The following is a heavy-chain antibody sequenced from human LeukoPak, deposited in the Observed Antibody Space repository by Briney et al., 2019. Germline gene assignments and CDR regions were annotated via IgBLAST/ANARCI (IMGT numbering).Heavy chain of an antibody. Sequence: PGGSLRLSCAASGFTFSSYAMHWVRQAPGKGLEWVGVIRNDGSNQYYADSVKGRFTISRDNSKNTLYLQMNSLRAEDTAVYYCANPITMVRGVILDYWGQGTLVTVSS. CDR1: GFTFSSYA. CDR2: IRNDGSNQ. CDR3: ANPITMVRGVILDY. J-gene: IGHJ4*02. V-gene: IGHV3-30*04. D-gene: IGHD3-10*01.